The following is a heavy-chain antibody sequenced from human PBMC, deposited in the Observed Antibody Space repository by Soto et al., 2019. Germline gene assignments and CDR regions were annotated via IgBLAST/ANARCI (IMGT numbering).Heavy chain of an antibody. D-gene: IGHD3-22*01. CDR1: GGTFSSYA. Sequence: ASVKVSCKASGGTFSSYAISWVRQAPGQGLEWMGGIIPIFGTANYAQKFQGRVTITADESTSTAYTELSSLRSEDTAVYYCARNTVYYYDSSGPGGYWGQGTLVTVSS. J-gene: IGHJ4*02. CDR3: ARNTVYYYDSSGPGGY. CDR2: IIPIFGTA. V-gene: IGHV1-69*13.